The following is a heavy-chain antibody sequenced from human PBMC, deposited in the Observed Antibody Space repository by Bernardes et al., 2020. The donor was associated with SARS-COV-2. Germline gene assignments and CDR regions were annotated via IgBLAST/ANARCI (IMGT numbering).Heavy chain of an antibody. CDR2: VYSSGIT. CDR1: GGSISTDSFH. J-gene: IGHJ4*02. Sequence: SEPLSLTCTVSGGSISTDSFHWNWILQPAGKGLEWIGRVYSSGITNSNPSLRSRITIAVDTSKNQFSLKLTSVTAADTAVYYCARGALGTSGFDNWGQGTLVTVSS. CDR3: ARGALGTSGFDN. D-gene: IGHD1-7*01. V-gene: IGHV4-61*02.